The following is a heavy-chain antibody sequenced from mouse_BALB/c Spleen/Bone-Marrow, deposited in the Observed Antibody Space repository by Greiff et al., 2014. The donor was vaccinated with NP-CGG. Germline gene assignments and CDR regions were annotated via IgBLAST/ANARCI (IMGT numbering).Heavy chain of an antibody. CDR3: ARVSDGYYSYWYFDV. D-gene: IGHD2-3*01. V-gene: IGHV1-9*01. CDR2: ILPGSGST. J-gene: IGHJ1*01. CDR1: GYTFSSYW. Sequence: VKLVESGAELMKPGASVKISCKATGYTFSSYWIEWVKQRPGHGLEWIGEILPGSGSTNYNEKFKGKATFTADTSSNTAYMQLSSLTSEDSAVYYCARVSDGYYSYWYFDVWGAGTTATVSS.